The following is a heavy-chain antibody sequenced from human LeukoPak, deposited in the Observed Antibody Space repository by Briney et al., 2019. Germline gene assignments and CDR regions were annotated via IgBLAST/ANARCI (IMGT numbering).Heavy chain of an antibody. D-gene: IGHD2-21*02. Sequence: SETLSLTCAVYGGSFSGYYWSWIRHPPGKGLEWIGEINHSGSTNYNPSLKSRVTISVDTSKNQFSLKLSSVTAADTAVYYCARGDIVVVTATPKPYYYYYGMDVWGQGTTVTVSS. CDR2: INHSGST. CDR1: GGSFSGYY. CDR3: ARGDIVVVTATPKPYYYYYGMDV. V-gene: IGHV4-34*01. J-gene: IGHJ6*02.